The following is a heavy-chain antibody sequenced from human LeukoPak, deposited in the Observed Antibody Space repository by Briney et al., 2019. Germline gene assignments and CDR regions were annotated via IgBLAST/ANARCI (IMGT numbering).Heavy chain of an antibody. CDR3: ARDTDWSFDY. CDR1: GFTFSGYS. V-gene: IGHV3-48*01. D-gene: IGHD2-21*01. J-gene: IGHJ4*02. CDR2: INNDRSS. Sequence: PGGSLRLSXAASGFTFSGYSMNWVRQAPGKGPEWISYINNDRSSIADSVKGRFIISRDTAESSLFLQMNSLRVEDTALYYCARDTDWSFDYWGQGILVTVSS.